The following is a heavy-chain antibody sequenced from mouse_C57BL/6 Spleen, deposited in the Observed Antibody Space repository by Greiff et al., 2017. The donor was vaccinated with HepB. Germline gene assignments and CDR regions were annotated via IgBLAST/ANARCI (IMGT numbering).Heavy chain of an antibody. CDR3: ARVGDGYRSAMDY. CDR2: IYPGDGDT. J-gene: IGHJ4*01. D-gene: IGHD2-3*01. V-gene: IGHV1-82*01. CDR1: GYAFSSSW. Sequence: QVQLKQSGPELVKPGASVKISCKASGYAFSSSWMNWVKQRPGKGLEWIGRIYPGDGDTNYNGKFKGKATLTADKSSSTAYMQLSSLTSEDSAVYFCARVGDGYRSAMDYWGQGTSVTVSS.